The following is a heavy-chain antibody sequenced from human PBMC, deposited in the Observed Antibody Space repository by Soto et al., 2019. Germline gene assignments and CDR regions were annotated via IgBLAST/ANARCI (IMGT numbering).Heavy chain of an antibody. CDR2: ISYDGSNK. D-gene: IGHD2-2*01. CDR1: GFPFSTYA. Sequence: HPGWSLRLSCAASGFPFSTYAMQWVRQAPGKGLEWVAVISYDGSNKYYADSVKGRFTISRDNSKNTLYLQMNSLRAEDTAVYYCARERPSPYCSSTSCSSYFDYWGQGTLVTVSS. CDR3: ARERPSPYCSSTSCSSYFDY. V-gene: IGHV3-30-3*01. J-gene: IGHJ4*02.